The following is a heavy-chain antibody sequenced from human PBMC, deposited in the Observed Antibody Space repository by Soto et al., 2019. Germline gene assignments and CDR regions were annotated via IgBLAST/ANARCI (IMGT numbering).Heavy chain of an antibody. D-gene: IGHD3-10*01. J-gene: IGHJ4*02. V-gene: IGHV1-18*01. CDR2: ISAYNGNT. CDR1: GYTFTSYG. Sequence: QVQLVQSGAEVKKPGASVKVSCKASGYTFTSYGISWVRQAPGQGLEWMGWISAYNGNTNYAQKLQGRVTMTTDTSMSPAYMELRSLRSADTAVYYSARSYYGSGRLNYWGQGTLVTVSS. CDR3: ARSYYGSGRLNY.